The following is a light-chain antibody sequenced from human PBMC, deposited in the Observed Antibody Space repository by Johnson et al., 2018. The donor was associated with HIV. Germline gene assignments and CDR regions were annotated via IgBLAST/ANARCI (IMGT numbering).Light chain of an antibody. CDR1: SSNIGNNY. Sequence: ILTQPPSVSAAPGQKVTISCSGSSSNIGNNYVSWYQQLPGTAPKLLIYEDYKRPSGIPDRFSGSKSGASATLGITGLQTGDEADYYCGTWDSGLSAGVFGTGTKVTVL. J-gene: IGLJ1*01. V-gene: IGLV1-51*02. CDR2: EDY. CDR3: GTWDSGLSAGV.